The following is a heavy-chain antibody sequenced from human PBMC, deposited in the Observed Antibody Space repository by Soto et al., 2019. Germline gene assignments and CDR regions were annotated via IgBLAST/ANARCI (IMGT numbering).Heavy chain of an antibody. D-gene: IGHD2-15*01. CDR3: AKDPGYCSGGSCTGYFDY. CDR1: GFTFSDYG. CDR2: LSSDGSNK. J-gene: IGHJ4*02. V-gene: IGHV3-30*18. Sequence: QVQLVESGGGVVQPGRSLRLSCAASGFTFSDYGMHWVRQAPGKGLEWVAVLSSDGSNKNYADFVKGRFTISRDNSKNTLYLQMNSLSDDDPAVYYCAKDPGYCSGGSCTGYFDYWGQGTLVTVSS.